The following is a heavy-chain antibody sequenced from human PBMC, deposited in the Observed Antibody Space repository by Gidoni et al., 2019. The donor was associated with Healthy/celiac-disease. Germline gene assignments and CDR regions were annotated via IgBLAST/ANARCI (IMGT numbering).Heavy chain of an antibody. CDR1: GFTFSSYG. D-gene: IGHD3-16*02. Sequence: SCAASGFTFSSYGMHWVRQAPGKGLEWVAVISYDGSNKYYADSVKGRFTISRDNSKNTLYLQMNSLRAEDTAVYYCARETGVAFGGVIVMGGDYWGQGTLVTVSS. V-gene: IGHV3-30*03. CDR3: ARETGVAFGGVIVMGGDY. J-gene: IGHJ4*02. CDR2: ISYDGSNK.